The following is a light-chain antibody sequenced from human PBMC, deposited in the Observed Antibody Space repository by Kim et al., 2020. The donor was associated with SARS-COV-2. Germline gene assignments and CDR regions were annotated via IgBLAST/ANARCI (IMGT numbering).Light chain of an antibody. V-gene: IGLV1-47*02. Sequence: GQRVTFSCSGSSSNIGSNYVYWYQQLPGTAPKLLIYSNNQRPSGVADRFSGSKSGTSSSLAISGLRSEDEAYYYCAAWDDSLSGVLFGGGTQLTVL. CDR2: SNN. J-gene: IGLJ2*01. CDR1: SSNIGSNY. CDR3: AAWDDSLSGVL.